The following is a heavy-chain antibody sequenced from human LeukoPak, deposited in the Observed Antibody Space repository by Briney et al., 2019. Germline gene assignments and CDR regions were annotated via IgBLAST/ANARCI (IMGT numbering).Heavy chain of an antibody. V-gene: IGHV4-61*02. D-gene: IGHD1-7*01. J-gene: IGHJ4*02. CDR1: GGSISSGSYY. CDR2: IYTSGST. CDR3: TRRRNYLSHFDY. Sequence: SETLSLTCTVSGGSISSGSYYWSWIRQPAGKGLEWIGRIYTSGSTNYNPSLKSRVTISVDTSKNQFSLRLNSVTAADTAVYYCTRRRNYLSHFDYWGQGTVVTVSS.